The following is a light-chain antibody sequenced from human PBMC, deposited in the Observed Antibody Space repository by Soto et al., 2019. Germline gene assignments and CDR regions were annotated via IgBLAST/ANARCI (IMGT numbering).Light chain of an antibody. Sequence: DIQMTQSPSSLSASVGDRVTITCGASQSISSYLNWYQQKPGKAPKLLIYAASSLQSGVPSRFSGSGSGTDFTLTISSLQPEDFATYYWQQSYSTPPFTFGPGTKVDIK. CDR1: QSISSY. CDR3: QQSYSTPPFT. J-gene: IGKJ3*01. V-gene: IGKV1-39*01. CDR2: AAS.